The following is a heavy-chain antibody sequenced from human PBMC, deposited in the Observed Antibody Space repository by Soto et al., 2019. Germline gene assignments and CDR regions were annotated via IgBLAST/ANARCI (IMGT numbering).Heavy chain of an antibody. V-gene: IGHV1-46*03. J-gene: IGHJ4*02. CDR3: ARATVVRGIVRYFFEH. CDR2: INPSGGTT. CDR1: GYTFTTYS. Sequence: QVQLVQSGAEVKTPGASVELSCKASGYTFTTYSIHWVRQAPGRGPEWMGVINPSGGTTTYAQNFQDRLVMPSDTSTSTVYMHLCSLRSEDTAVYFCARATVVRGIVRYFFEHWGQGALVTVSS. D-gene: IGHD3-10*01.